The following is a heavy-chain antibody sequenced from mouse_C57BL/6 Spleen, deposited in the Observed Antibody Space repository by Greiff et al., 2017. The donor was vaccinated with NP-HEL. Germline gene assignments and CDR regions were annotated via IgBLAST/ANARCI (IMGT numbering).Heavy chain of an antibody. CDR2: IDPETGGT. J-gene: IGHJ4*01. CDR1: GYTFTDYE. V-gene: IGHV1-15*01. CDR3: TRFLLLPGGAMDY. D-gene: IGHD2-10*01. Sequence: QVQLQQSGAELVRPGASVTLSCKASGYTFTDYEMHWVKQTPVHGLEWIGAIDPETGGTAYNQKFKGKAILTADKSSSTAYMELRSLTSEDSAVYYCTRFLLLPGGAMDYWGQGTSVTVSS.